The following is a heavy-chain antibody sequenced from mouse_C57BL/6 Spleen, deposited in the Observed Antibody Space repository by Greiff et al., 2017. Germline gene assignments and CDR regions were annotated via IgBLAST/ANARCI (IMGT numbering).Heavy chain of an antibody. J-gene: IGHJ1*03. CDR3: ARAYYYSWYFDV. V-gene: IGHV5-4*03. CDR1: GFTFSSYA. Sequence: EVMLVESGGGLVKPGGSLKLSCAASGFTFSSYAMSWVRQTPEKRLEWVATISDGGSYTYYPDNVKGRFTISRDNAKNNLYLQMSHLKSEDTAMYYCARAYYYSWYFDVWGTGTTVTVSS. D-gene: IGHD1-1*01. CDR2: ISDGGSYT.